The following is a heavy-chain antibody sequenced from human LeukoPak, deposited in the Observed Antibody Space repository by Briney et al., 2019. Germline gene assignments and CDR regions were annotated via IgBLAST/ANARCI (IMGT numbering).Heavy chain of an antibody. D-gene: IGHD3-22*01. V-gene: IGHV4-39*07. CDR3: ARGPYSYDSSGAFDI. CDR1: GGSISSSSYY. Sequence: PSETLSLTCTVSGGSISSSSYYWGWIRQPPGKGLEWIGSMEWIGRISSSGSTNYNPSLKSRVTISVDTSKNQFSLKLSSVTAADTAVYFCARGPYSYDSSGAFDIWGQGTMVTVSS. J-gene: IGHJ3*02. CDR2: ISSSGST.